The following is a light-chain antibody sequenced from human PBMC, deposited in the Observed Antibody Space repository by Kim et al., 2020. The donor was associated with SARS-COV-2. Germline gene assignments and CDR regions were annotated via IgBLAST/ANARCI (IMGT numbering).Light chain of an antibody. CDR1: SSDVGSYSR. Sequence: GQSVTISCTGTSSDVGSYSRVSWYQQPPGTAPKLIIYEVSDRPSGVPHRFSGSKSGNTASLTISWLQTEDEADYYCSSYTSSSTLIFGGGTKVTVL. CDR2: EVS. J-gene: IGLJ2*01. V-gene: IGLV2-18*02. CDR3: SSYTSSSTLI.